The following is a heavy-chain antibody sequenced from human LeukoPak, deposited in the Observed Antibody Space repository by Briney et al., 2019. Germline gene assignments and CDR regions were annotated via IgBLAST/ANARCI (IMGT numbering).Heavy chain of an antibody. CDR2: INHSGST. V-gene: IGHV4-34*01. D-gene: IGHD3-3*01. Sequence: SETLSLTCAVYGGSFSGYYWSWIRQPPGKGLEWIGEINHSGSTNYNPSLKSRVTISVDTSKNQFSLKLSSVTAADTAVYYCARGRGYYDLWSGYTPRAWFDPWGQGTLVTVSS. CDR3: ARGRGYYDLWSGYTPRAWFDP. CDR1: GGSFSGYY. J-gene: IGHJ5*02.